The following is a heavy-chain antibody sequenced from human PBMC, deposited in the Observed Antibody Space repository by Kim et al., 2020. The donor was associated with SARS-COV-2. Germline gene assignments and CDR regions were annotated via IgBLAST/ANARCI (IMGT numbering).Heavy chain of an antibody. Sequence: VKGRFTISRDNANNTLYLQMNSLRPEDTPVYYCARAGDYDRSGYYGFCHPWGQGALVTVSS. J-gene: IGHJ5*02. D-gene: IGHD3-22*01. CDR3: ARAGDYDRSGYYGFCHP. V-gene: IGHV3-74*01.